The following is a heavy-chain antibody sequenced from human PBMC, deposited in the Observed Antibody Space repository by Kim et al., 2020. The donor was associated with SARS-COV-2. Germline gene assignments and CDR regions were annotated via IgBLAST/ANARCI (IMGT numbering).Heavy chain of an antibody. CDR3: AGTLPYCSGGSCYGSYFDY. CDR2: IYYSGST. J-gene: IGHJ4*02. Sequence: SETLSLTCTVSGGSISSYYWSWIRQPPGKGLEWIGYIYYSGSTNYNPSLKSRVTISVDTSKNQFSLKLSSVTAADTAVYYCAGTLPYCSGGSCYGSYFDYWGQGTLVTVSS. CDR1: GGSISSYY. V-gene: IGHV4-59*01. D-gene: IGHD2-15*01.